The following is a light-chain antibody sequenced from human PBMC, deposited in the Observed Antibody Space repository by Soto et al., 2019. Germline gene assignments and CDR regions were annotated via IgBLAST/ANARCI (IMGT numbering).Light chain of an antibody. V-gene: IGLV2-8*01. Sequence: QSALTQPPSASGSPGQSVTISCTGTSSVVGGYNYVSWYQQHPGKAPKLMIYEVSKRPSGVPDHFSGSKSGNTASLTVSGLQAEDEADYYCSSYAGSNNYVFGTGTKVTVL. CDR1: SSVVGGYNY. CDR2: EVS. CDR3: SSYAGSNNYV. J-gene: IGLJ1*01.